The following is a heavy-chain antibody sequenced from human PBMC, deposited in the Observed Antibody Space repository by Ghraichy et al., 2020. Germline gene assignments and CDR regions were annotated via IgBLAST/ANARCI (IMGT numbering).Heavy chain of an antibody. CDR1: GGSITSDY. Sequence: ETLSLTCTVSGGSITSDYWSWIRQPPGKGLEWIGYIHTSGSTNYNPSLKNRVTISVDTSKNQFFLKLDSVTAADTAVYYCARTRSEFYDFWSGYLNSWFDPWGQGTLVTVSS. J-gene: IGHJ5*02. D-gene: IGHD3-3*01. CDR2: IHTSGST. V-gene: IGHV4-4*09. CDR3: ARTRSEFYDFWSGYLNSWFDP.